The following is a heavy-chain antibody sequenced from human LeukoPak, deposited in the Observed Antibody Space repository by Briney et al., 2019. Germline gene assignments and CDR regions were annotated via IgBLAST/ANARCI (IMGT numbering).Heavy chain of an antibody. CDR1: GFTFSSYG. J-gene: IGHJ4*02. CDR3: ARDRERWLQPDFDY. V-gene: IGHV3-30*02. D-gene: IGHD5-24*01. CDR2: TRYDGSNK. Sequence: GGSLRLSCAASGFTFSSYGMYWVRQAPGKGLEWVAFTRYDGSNKYYADSVKGRFTISRDNAKNSLYLQMNSLRAEDTAVYYCARDRERWLQPDFDYWGQGTLVTVSS.